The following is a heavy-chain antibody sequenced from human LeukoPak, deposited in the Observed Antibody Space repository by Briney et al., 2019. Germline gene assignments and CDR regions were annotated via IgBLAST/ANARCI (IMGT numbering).Heavy chain of an antibody. Sequence: SVNLSCKASGGTFSSYAISWVRQSPGQRLECMGRIIPILGIANYAQKFQGRVTITAEKSTSTAYMELSSLRSEDTAVYYCARENYYDSSGGFDYWGQGTLVTVSS. CDR1: GGTFSSYA. CDR2: IIPILGIA. D-gene: IGHD3-22*01. CDR3: ARENYYDSSGGFDY. J-gene: IGHJ4*02. V-gene: IGHV1-69*04.